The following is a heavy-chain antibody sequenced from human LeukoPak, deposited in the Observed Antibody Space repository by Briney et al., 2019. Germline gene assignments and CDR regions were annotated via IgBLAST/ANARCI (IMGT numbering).Heavy chain of an antibody. J-gene: IGHJ4*02. CDR1: GVSINRFY. D-gene: IGHD2-21*02. CDR3: ARGDDFFDY. CDR2: VYYSGST. Sequence: SETLSLTCSVSGVSINRFYWSWIRQSPGKGLDWIGYVYYSGSTNRNPSLKSRVTLSVDTSKNQFSLRLSSVIAADTAVYYCARGDDFFDYWGQGILVTVSP. V-gene: IGHV4-59*01.